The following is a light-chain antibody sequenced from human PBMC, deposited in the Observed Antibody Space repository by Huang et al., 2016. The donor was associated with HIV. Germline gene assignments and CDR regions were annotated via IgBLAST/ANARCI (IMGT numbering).Light chain of an antibody. CDR3: QQSYSSPPA. Sequence: DIQMTQSPPSLSASVGDRVTITCRASQSISSYLNWYQQKPGKAPKLLIYAASSLQSGVPPRFSGSGSGTDFTLTISSLQPEDFATYYCQQSYSSPPAFGQGTKVEIK. CDR1: QSISSY. CDR2: AAS. V-gene: IGKV1-39*01. J-gene: IGKJ1*01.